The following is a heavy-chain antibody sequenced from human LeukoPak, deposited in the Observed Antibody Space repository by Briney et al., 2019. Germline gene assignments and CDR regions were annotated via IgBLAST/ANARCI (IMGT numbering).Heavy chain of an antibody. V-gene: IGHV4-39*02. Sequence: SETLSLTCAVSGGSISSTRYYWGWVRQPPGKGLEWIASMYYTGSTHYNPSLESRVTISVDTSKNQLSLKLSPVTAADTAVYYCARDPPTLLWAGDSAPLGYWGQGTLVTVSS. D-gene: IGHD2-21*02. CDR3: ARDPPTLLWAGDSAPLGY. CDR1: GGSISSTRYY. CDR2: MYYTGST. J-gene: IGHJ4*02.